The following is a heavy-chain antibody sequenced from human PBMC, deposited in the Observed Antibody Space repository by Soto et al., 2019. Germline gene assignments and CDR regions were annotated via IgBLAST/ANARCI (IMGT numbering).Heavy chain of an antibody. V-gene: IGHV3-23*01. Sequence: GGSLRLSCAASGFTFSSYAMSWVRQAPGKGLEWVSAISGSGGSTYYADSVKGRFTISRDNSKNTLYLQMNSLRAEDTAVYYCAKMGLLWGIFSTSDAFDIWGQGTMVTVSS. CDR3: AKMGLLWGIFSTSDAFDI. D-gene: IGHD3-9*01. CDR2: ISGSGGST. CDR1: GFTFSSYA. J-gene: IGHJ3*02.